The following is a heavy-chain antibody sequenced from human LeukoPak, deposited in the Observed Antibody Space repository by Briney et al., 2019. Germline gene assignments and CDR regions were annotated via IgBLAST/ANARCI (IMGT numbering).Heavy chain of an antibody. CDR1: GYTFTGYY. Sequence: ASVKDSCKASGYTFTGYYIHWVRQAPGQGLEWMGRINPNSGGTNYAQKFQGRATMTRDTSISTAYMDLSSLRSDDTAVYYCTREDDSSGYRPFDIWGQGTMVTVSS. CDR3: TREDDSSGYRPFDI. CDR2: INPNSGGT. D-gene: IGHD3-22*01. J-gene: IGHJ3*02. V-gene: IGHV1-2*06.